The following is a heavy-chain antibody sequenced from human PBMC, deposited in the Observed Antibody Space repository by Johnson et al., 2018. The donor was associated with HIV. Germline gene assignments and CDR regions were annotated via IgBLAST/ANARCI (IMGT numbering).Heavy chain of an antibody. CDR2: ISSNGGST. CDR1: GFTFSSYA. CDR3: VRRMVVGYVAFDI. J-gene: IGHJ3*02. D-gene: IGHD2-21*01. V-gene: IGHV3-64*01. Sequence: VQLVESGGGVVQPGRSLRLSCAPSGFTFSSYAMHWVRQAPGKGLEYVSAISSNGGSTYYANSVKGRFTISRNNVQNSMLLQMNSLRADDTAVYFCVRRMVVGYVAFDIWGQGTMVTVSS.